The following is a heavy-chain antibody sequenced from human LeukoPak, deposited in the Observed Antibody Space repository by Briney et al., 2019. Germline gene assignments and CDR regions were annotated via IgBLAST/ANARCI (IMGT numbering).Heavy chain of an antibody. CDR3: ARGGGSGSYILGH. D-gene: IGHD3-10*01. Sequence: ASVKVSCKASGYTITGYYMHWVRQAPGQGLEWMGWINPNSGGTNYAQKFQGRVTMTRDTSISTAYMELSRLRSDDTAVYYCARGGGSGSYILGHWGQGTLVTVSS. J-gene: IGHJ4*02. CDR2: INPNSGGT. V-gene: IGHV1-2*02. CDR1: GYTITGYY.